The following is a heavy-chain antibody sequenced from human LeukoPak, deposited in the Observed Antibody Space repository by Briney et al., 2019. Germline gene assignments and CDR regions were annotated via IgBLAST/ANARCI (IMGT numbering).Heavy chain of an antibody. D-gene: IGHD3-10*01. J-gene: IGHJ4*02. CDR2: IGGSDGST. CDR3: AKDMVRGVIINLFDY. Sequence: LTGVSLRLSCAASGFTFSSYAMSWVRQTPGKGLQWLAAIGGSDGSTYFADSVKGRLTISRDNSKNTLYLQMNSLRAEDTAVYYCAKDMVRGVIINLFDYWGQGTLVTVSS. CDR1: GFTFSSYA. V-gene: IGHV3-23*01.